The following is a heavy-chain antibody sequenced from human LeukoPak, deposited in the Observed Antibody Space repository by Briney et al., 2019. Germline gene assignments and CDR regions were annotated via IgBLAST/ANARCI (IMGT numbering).Heavy chain of an antibody. Sequence: GGSLRLSCAASGFTFSSYGMHWVRQAPGKGLEWVAFIRYDGSNKYYADSVKGRFTISRDNSKNTLYLQMNSLRAEDTAVYYCAKDRRGQLLVGGADYWGQGTLVTVSS. V-gene: IGHV3-30*02. D-gene: IGHD1-26*01. CDR2: IRYDGSNK. CDR3: AKDRRGQLLVGGADY. J-gene: IGHJ4*02. CDR1: GFTFSSYG.